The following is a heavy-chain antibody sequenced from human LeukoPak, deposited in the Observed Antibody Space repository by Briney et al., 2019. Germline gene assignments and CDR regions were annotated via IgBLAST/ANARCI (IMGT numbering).Heavy chain of an antibody. V-gene: IGHV3-23*01. CDR1: GFTFSNFP. CDR2: ISGSGGST. CDR3: AKDLHYVVVTANPGGY. J-gene: IGHJ4*02. D-gene: IGHD2-21*02. Sequence: PGGSLRLSCAASGFTFSNFPMSWVRQAPGKGLEWVSAISGSGGSTYYADSVKGRFTISRDNSKNTLYLQMNSLRAEDTAVYYCAKDLHYVVVTANPGGYWGQGTLVTVSS.